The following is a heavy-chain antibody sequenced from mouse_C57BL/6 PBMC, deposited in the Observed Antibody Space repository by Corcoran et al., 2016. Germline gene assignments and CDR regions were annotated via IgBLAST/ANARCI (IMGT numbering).Heavy chain of an antibody. D-gene: IGHD2-5*01. J-gene: IGHJ4*01. CDR2: ISYDGSN. V-gene: IGHV3-6*01. Sequence: DVQLQESGPGLVKPSQSLSLTCSVTGYSITSGYYWNWIRQFPGNKLEWMGYISYDGSNNYNPSLKNRISITRDTSKNQFFLKLNSVTTEDTATYYCATHYSNYVVYYAMDYWGQGTSVTVSS. CDR3: ATHYSNYVVYYAMDY. CDR1: GYSITSGYY.